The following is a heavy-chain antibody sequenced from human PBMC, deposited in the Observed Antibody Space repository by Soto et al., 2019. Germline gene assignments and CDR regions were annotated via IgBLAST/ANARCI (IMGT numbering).Heavy chain of an antibody. CDR1: GFTFSSYA. Sequence: ESGGGVVQPGRSLRLSCAASGFTFSSYAMHWVRQAPGKGLEWVAVISYDGSNKYYADSVKGRFTISIDNSKNTLYLQMNSLRAEDTAVYYCARDQGITVTYYYGMDVWGLGTTVTVSS. V-gene: IGHV3-30-3*01. D-gene: IGHD4-4*01. CDR2: ISYDGSNK. CDR3: ARDQGITVTYYYGMDV. J-gene: IGHJ6*02.